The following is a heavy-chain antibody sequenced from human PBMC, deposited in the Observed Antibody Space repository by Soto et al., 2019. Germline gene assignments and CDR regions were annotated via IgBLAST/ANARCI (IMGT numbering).Heavy chain of an antibody. Sequence: EVQLVESGGGLVQPGGSLRLSCAASGFTFSSYWMHWVRQAPGKGLVWVSRINSDGSSTSYADSVKGRFTISRDNAKNTLYLQMSSLRAEDTALYYCAKPLPNHGCFDYWGQGTLVTVSS. CDR3: AKPLPNHGCFDY. D-gene: IGHD6-19*01. V-gene: IGHV3-74*01. CDR1: GFTFSSYW. J-gene: IGHJ4*02. CDR2: INSDGSST.